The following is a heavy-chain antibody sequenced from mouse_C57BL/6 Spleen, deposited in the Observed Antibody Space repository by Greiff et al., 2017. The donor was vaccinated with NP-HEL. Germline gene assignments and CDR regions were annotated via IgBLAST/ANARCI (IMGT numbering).Heavy chain of an antibody. Sequence: DVKLVESGGGLVQPGGSLSLSCAASGFTFTDYYMSWVRQPPGKALEWLGFIRNKANGYTTEYSASVKGRFTISRDNSQSILYLQMNALGAEDSATYYCARGGDYFDYWGQGTTLTVSS. CDR3: ARGGDYFDY. J-gene: IGHJ2*01. CDR2: IRNKANGYTT. V-gene: IGHV7-3*01. CDR1: GFTFTDYY.